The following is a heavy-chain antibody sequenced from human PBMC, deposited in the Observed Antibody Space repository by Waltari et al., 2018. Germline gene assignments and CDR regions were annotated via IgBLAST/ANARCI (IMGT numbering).Heavy chain of an antibody. D-gene: IGHD6-13*01. Sequence: EVQLVESGVGLVQPGGSLRLSCAASGFTFGSYWMSWVRQAPGKGGEGVANIQEDGSEKNYVDSVKGRFTISRDNAKNSLYLKMNSLRAEDTAGYFCARDNSSSWYFFDYWGQGTVVTVSS. CDR2: IQEDGSEK. CDR1: GFTFGSYW. V-gene: IGHV3-7*01. J-gene: IGHJ4*02. CDR3: ARDNSSSWYFFDY.